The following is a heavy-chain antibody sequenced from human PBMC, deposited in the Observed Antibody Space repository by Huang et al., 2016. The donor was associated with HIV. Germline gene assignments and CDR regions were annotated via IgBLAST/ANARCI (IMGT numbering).Heavy chain of an antibody. CDR2: INHSGST. J-gene: IGHJ3*01. V-gene: IGHV4-34*01. CDR3: ARSRRDGSSDAFDV. Sequence: QVQLQQWGAGLVKPSETLSLTCAVYGESFSGHFWSWIRQPPGKGLQWIGEINHSGSTNFSTSLKSRITRSVDTSKKQFSLKLKSVTAADTAVYFCARSRRDGSSDAFDVWGQGSMVTVS. D-gene: IGHD6-25*01. CDR1: GESFSGHF.